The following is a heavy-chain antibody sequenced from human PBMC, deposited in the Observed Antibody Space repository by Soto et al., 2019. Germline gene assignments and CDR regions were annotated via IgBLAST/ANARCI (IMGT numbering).Heavy chain of an antibody. CDR2: RSYSGST. CDR1: GGSISSGDYY. V-gene: IGHV4-31*03. CDR3: AREGGLAYCGGDCLYEGLGP. Sequence: PSETLSLTCTVSGGSISSGDYYWSWVRQHPGKGLEWIGYRSYSGSTYYNPSLKSRVTIVVDTSRNQFSLRLSSVTAADTAVYYCAREGGLAYCGGDCLYEGLGPWGGGSRLTV. D-gene: IGHD2-21*02. J-gene: IGHJ5*02.